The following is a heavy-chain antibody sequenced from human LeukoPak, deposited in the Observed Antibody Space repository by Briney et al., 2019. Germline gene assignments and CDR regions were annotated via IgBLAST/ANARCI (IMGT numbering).Heavy chain of an antibody. Sequence: GGSLRLSCEVSGFSVSTYGMNWIRQAPGKGLEWISYIGTFASYPDSVRGRFTISRDTAKNSLYLHLSSLRVEDTAVYYCVRDHDWAFDVWGQGTLVTVSS. CDR2: IGTFAS. V-gene: IGHV3-48*01. CDR3: VRDHDWAFDV. D-gene: IGHD3-9*01. J-gene: IGHJ5*02. CDR1: GFSVSTYG.